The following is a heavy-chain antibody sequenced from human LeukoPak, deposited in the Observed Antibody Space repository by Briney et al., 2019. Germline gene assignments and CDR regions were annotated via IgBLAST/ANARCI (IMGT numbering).Heavy chain of an antibody. CDR1: GGSVSRYY. D-gene: IGHD2-2*01. Sequence: SETLSLTCTVSGGSVSRYYWSWIRQPPGKGLEWIGYIYYSGSTNYNPSLRSRVTISLDTSKNQFSLKLNSVTAADTAVYYCARDRGYCDSTSCYGGYYFDYWGQGILVTVSS. J-gene: IGHJ4*02. CDR3: ARDRGYCDSTSCYGGYYFDY. CDR2: IYYSGST. V-gene: IGHV4-59*02.